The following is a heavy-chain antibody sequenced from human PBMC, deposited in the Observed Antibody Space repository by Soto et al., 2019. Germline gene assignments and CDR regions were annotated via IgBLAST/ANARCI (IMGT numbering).Heavy chain of an antibody. CDR3: SKDKPKYYGMDA. Sequence: GGSLRLSWAASGFTFDDYTMHWVRQAPGKGLEWVSLINWDGGDTYYADSVKGRFTISRDNSKNSLYLQMNSLTTEDTALYYCSKDKPKYYGMDAWGQGTTVTVSS. V-gene: IGHV3-43*01. J-gene: IGHJ6*02. CDR1: GFTFDDYT. CDR2: INWDGGDT.